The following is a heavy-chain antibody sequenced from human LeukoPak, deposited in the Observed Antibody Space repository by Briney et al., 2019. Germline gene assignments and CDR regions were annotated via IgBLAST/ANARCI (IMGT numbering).Heavy chain of an antibody. V-gene: IGHV1-2*02. CDR2: INPNSGGT. Sequence: GASVKVSCKASGYTFTGYYMHWVRQAPGQGLEWMGWINPNSGGTNYAQKFQGRVTMTRDTSISTAYMELSRLRSDDTAVYYCARTLITIGGDYFDHWGQGTLVTVSS. J-gene: IGHJ4*02. D-gene: IGHD3-16*01. CDR1: GYTFTGYY. CDR3: ARTLITIGGDYFDH.